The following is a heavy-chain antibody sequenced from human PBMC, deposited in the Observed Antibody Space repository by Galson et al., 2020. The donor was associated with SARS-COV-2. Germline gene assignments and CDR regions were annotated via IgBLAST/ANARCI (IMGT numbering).Heavy chain of an antibody. Sequence: ASVKVSCKASGYTFTSYAMNWVRQAPGQGLEWMGWINTNTGNPTYAQGFTGRFVFSLDTSVSTAYLQISSLKAEDTAVYYCARILVPELAYCGGDCYSLDYWGQGTLVTVSS. J-gene: IGHJ4*02. V-gene: IGHV7-4-1*02. CDR3: ARILVPELAYCGGDCYSLDY. D-gene: IGHD2-21*02. CDR1: GYTFTSYA. CDR2: INTNTGNP.